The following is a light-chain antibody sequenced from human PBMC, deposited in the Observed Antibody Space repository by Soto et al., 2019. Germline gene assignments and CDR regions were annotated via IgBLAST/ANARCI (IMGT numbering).Light chain of an antibody. V-gene: IGLV2-8*01. J-gene: IGLJ1*01. Sequence: QSALTQPPSASGSPGQSVTISCTGSNSDVGGYDYVSWYQQHPGKAPKLLIYEVTKRPSGVPDRFSGSKSGNTASLTVSGLQTEDEADYYCSSYAGTSTLVFGPGTKVTVL. CDR3: SSYAGTSTLV. CDR1: NSDVGGYDY. CDR2: EVT.